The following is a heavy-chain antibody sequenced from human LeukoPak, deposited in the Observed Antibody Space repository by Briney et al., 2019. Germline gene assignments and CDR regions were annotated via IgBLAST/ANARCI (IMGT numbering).Heavy chain of an antibody. D-gene: IGHD6-19*01. Sequence: LGESLKISCKGSGYRFTNYWIGWVRQMPGKGLEWMRIIYPGDSDTRYSLSFQGQVTISADKSISTAYLHWSTLKASDSAMYYCARLIGGWHSNYAMDVWGQGTTVTVSS. V-gene: IGHV5-51*01. CDR1: GYRFTNYW. CDR3: ARLIGGWHSNYAMDV. CDR2: IYPGDSDT. J-gene: IGHJ6*02.